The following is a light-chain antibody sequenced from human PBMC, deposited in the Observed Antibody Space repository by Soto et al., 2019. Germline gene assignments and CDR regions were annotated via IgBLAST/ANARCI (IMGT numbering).Light chain of an antibody. Sequence: EIVLTQSPGTLSLSPGERATLSCRASQSVRSNYLAWYQQKPGQAPRLLIYGASSRATGIPDRFSGSGSGTDFTLTITRLEPENFAGYSFQQYCSFPWTVGQGTKVEIK. V-gene: IGKV3-20*01. J-gene: IGKJ1*01. CDR2: GAS. CDR3: QQYCSFPWT. CDR1: QSVRSNY.